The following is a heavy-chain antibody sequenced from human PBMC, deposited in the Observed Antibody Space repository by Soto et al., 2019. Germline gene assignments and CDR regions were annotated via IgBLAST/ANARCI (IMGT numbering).Heavy chain of an antibody. J-gene: IGHJ4*02. Sequence: QVQLRESGPGLVKTSETLSLTCTVSGGSIRNYYWNWIRQPAGKRLEWIGRIFTNEHINYNPSLRSRISLSVDMSKNQFYLKLTSVTAADTAVYYCARDRLGEDQQPFDYWGQGALVTVSS. D-gene: IGHD1-26*01. V-gene: IGHV4-4*07. CDR1: GGSIRNYY. CDR3: ARDRLGEDQQPFDY. CDR2: IFTNEHI.